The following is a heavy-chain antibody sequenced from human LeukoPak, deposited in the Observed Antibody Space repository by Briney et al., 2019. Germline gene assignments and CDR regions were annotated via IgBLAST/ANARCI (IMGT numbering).Heavy chain of an antibody. D-gene: IGHD3-3*01. J-gene: IGHJ4*02. CDR3: AKDGDHDFWSGYYSRYFDY. Sequence: PGGSLRLSCAVSGFTFSSYGMHWVRQAPGKGLEWVALISYDGSNKYYADSVKGRFTISRDNSKNTLYLQMNSLRAEDTAVYYCAKDGDHDFWSGYYSRYFDYWGQGTLVTVSS. V-gene: IGHV3-30*18. CDR1: GFTFSSYG. CDR2: ISYDGSNK.